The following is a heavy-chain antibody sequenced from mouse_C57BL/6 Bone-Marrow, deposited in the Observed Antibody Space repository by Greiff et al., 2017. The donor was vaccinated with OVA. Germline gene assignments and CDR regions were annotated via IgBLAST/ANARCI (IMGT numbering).Heavy chain of an antibody. D-gene: IGHD3-1*01. J-gene: IGHJ2*01. CDR3: ARKGTLIGDFDY. Sequence: VQLQQSGAELARPGASVKLSCKASGYTFTSHGISWVKQRTGQGLEWIGEIYPRSGNTYYNEKFKGKATLTADKSSSTAYMELRSLTSEDSAVYFCARKGTLIGDFDYWGQGTTLTVSS. CDR1: GYTFTSHG. V-gene: IGHV1-81*01. CDR2: IYPRSGNT.